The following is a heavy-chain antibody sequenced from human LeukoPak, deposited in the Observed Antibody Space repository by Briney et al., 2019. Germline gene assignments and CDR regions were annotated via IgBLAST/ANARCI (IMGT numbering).Heavy chain of an antibody. CDR2: IYWDDDK. Sequence: SGHTLVNPTQTLTLTCTFSGFSLSTSGVGVGWIRQPPGKALEWLALIYWDDDKRYSPSLKSRLTITKDTSKDQVVLTMTNMDPVDTATYYCAHRPPWGRPCLFDYWGQGTLVTVSS. D-gene: IGHD3-16*01. CDR3: AHRPPWGRPCLFDY. CDR1: GFSLSTSGVG. V-gene: IGHV2-5*02. J-gene: IGHJ4*02.